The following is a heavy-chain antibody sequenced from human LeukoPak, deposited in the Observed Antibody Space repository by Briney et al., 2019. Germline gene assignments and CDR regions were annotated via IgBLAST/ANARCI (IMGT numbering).Heavy chain of an antibody. J-gene: IGHJ4*02. Sequence: GSLRLSCAASGFTFSSYSMNWVRQAPGKGLEWVSSISGSGDSTYYADSVKGRFTISRDNSKSTLFLQMNSLRAEDTAVYYCARRRYSGSSQHFDYWGQGTLVTVSS. D-gene: IGHD1-26*01. CDR3: ARRRYSGSSQHFDY. CDR2: ISGSGDST. V-gene: IGHV3-23*01. CDR1: GFTFSSYS.